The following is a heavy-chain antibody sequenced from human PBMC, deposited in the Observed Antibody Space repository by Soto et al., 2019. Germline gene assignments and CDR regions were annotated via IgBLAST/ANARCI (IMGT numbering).Heavy chain of an antibody. CDR2: IYYTGGT. CDR3: AKGYSYGFPIGY. J-gene: IGHJ4*02. CDR1: GGSISNYY. Sequence: QVQLQESGPGLVKPSETLSLTCTVSGGSISNYYWSWIRQSLGKGLEWIGHIYYTGGTNYNPSLTSRITISIDTSKNQFSMKLNSVTAADTAVYYCAKGYSYGFPIGYWGQGTLATVSS. D-gene: IGHD5-18*01. V-gene: IGHV4-59*01.